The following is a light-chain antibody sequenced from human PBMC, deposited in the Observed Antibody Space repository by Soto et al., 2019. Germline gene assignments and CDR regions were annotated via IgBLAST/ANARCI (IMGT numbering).Light chain of an antibody. CDR3: QSYDSTNQGV. CDR2: EDD. CDR1: SGSIANNY. Sequence: NFMLTQPHSVSESPGKTVTISCTRSSGSIANNYVQWYQQRPGSAPTAVIHEDDQRPSGVPDQFSGSIDRSSNSASLTISGLKTEDEADYYCQSYDSTNQGVFGGGTKLTVL. V-gene: IGLV6-57*03. J-gene: IGLJ2*01.